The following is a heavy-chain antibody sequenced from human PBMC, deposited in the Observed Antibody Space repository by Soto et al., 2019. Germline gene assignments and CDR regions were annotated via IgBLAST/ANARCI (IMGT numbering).Heavy chain of an antibody. D-gene: IGHD5-12*01. CDR2: INPNSGGT. Sequence: GASVKVSCKASGYTFTGYYMHWVRQAPGQGLEWMGWINPNSGGTNYAQKFQGWVTMTRDTSISTAYMELSRLRSDDTAVYYCARDLNPSNIEATTPGYYGMDVWGQGTTVTVSS. J-gene: IGHJ6*02. CDR3: ARDLNPSNIEATTPGYYGMDV. CDR1: GYTFTGYY. V-gene: IGHV1-2*04.